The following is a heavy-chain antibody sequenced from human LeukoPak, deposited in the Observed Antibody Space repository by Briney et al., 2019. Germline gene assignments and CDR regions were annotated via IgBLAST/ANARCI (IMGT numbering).Heavy chain of an antibody. D-gene: IGHD6-13*01. Sequence: GGALRLSCAASGFTFSSYGMHWVRQAPGKGLEWVAFIRYDGSNKYYADSVKGRFTISRDNSKNTLYLQMNSLRAEDTAVYYCAKGALGAAAGMDYYYYYYMDVWGKGTTVTVSS. CDR1: GFTFSSYG. V-gene: IGHV3-30*02. CDR2: IRYDGSNK. CDR3: AKGALGAAAGMDYYYYYYMDV. J-gene: IGHJ6*03.